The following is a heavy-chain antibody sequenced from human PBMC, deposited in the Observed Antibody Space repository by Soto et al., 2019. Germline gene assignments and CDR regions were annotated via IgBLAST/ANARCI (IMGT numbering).Heavy chain of an antibody. CDR1: GNSVNSVTYY. V-gene: IGHV4-61*01. D-gene: IGHD6-13*01. CDR3: ARGGIATAGARDNWLDP. CDR2: IFYTGSA. J-gene: IGHJ5*02. Sequence: SETLSVTCTVSGNSVNSVTYYWHCIRQPPGKGLESIGYIFYTGSANYNPSLKGRVTISLDTSKNQFSLKLTTVTPADTAIYYCARGGIATAGARDNWLDPWGQGTLVTVS.